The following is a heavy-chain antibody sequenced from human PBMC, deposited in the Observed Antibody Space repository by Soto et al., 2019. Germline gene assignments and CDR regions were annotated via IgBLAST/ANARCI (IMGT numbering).Heavy chain of an antibody. CDR3: ARDYDYGDYDDRYFDY. CDR1: GFTFSSYS. D-gene: IGHD4-17*01. Sequence: PGGSLRLSCAASGFTFSSYSMNWVRQAPGKGLEWVSSISSSSSYIYYADSVKGRFTISRDNAKNSLYLQMNSLRDEDTAVYYCARDYDYGDYDDRYFDYWGQGTLVTVSS. J-gene: IGHJ4*02. V-gene: IGHV3-21*01. CDR2: ISSSSSYI.